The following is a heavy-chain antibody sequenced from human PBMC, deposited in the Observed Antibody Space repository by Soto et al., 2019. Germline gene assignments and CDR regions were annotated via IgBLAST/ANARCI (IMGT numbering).Heavy chain of an antibody. CDR2: IYYSGST. D-gene: IGHD6-13*01. CDR3: AGRSSWGPGY. V-gene: IGHV4-39*01. CDR1: GGSISSSSYY. Sequence: TSETLSLTCTVSGGSISSSSYYWGWIRQPPGKGLEWIGSIYYSGSTYYNPSLKSRVTISVDTSKNQFSLKLSSVTAADTAVYYCAGRSSWGPGYWGQGTLVTVSS. J-gene: IGHJ4*02.